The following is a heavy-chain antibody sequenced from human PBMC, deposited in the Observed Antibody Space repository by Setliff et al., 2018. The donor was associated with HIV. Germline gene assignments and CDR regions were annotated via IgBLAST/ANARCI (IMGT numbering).Heavy chain of an antibody. CDR3: AMFFSGSPFDF. CDR2: IYPGDSET. Sequence: GESLKISCKASGYTFTNYWIGWVRQMPGKGLEWMAIIYPGDSETRYSPSFQGHVTISADKSITTAYLQWNGVRASDTAMYYCAMFFSGSPFDFWGPGTLVTVSS. V-gene: IGHV5-51*01. J-gene: IGHJ4*02. D-gene: IGHD1-26*01. CDR1: GYTFTNYW.